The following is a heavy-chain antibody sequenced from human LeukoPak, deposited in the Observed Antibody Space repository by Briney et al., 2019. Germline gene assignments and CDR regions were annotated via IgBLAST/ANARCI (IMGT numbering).Heavy chain of an antibody. V-gene: IGHV4-61*02. Sequence: SQTLSLTCTVSGGSISSGSYYWSWIRQPAGKGLEWIGRIYTSGSTNYNPSLKSRVTISVDTSKNQFSLKLSSVTAADTAVYYCASVNRDSSSSKGGGYYYMDVWGKGTTVTVSS. D-gene: IGHD6-6*01. CDR1: GGSISSGSYY. J-gene: IGHJ6*03. CDR2: IYTSGST. CDR3: ASVNRDSSSSKGGGYYYMDV.